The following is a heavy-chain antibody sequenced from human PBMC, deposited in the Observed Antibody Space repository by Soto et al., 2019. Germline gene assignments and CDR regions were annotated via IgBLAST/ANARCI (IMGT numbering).Heavy chain of an antibody. CDR2: ISGYNGDT. V-gene: IGHV1-18*01. CDR1: GYTFTRYG. J-gene: IGHJ6*02. Sequence: ASVKDSCKASGYTFTRYGISWVRQAPGQGLEWMGWISGYNGDTNYAQKFQDRVSMTIDTSTGTAYMELRSLTSDDTAIYYCAKNGQPPYYYYGLDVWGQGTKVTVSS. D-gene: IGHD2-8*01. CDR3: AKNGQPPYYYYGLDV.